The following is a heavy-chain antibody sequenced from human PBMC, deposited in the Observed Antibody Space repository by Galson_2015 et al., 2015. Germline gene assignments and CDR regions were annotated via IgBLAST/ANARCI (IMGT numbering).Heavy chain of an antibody. CDR3: ARDPGDRSSDS. J-gene: IGHJ4*02. CDR2: INPANYNT. V-gene: IGHV1-3*01. CDR1: GYTFTNYA. D-gene: IGHD2-21*01. Sequence: SVKVSCKAAGYTFTNYALHWVRQAPGQRLEWMGWINPANYNTKYSQNFQGRVTMTRDTSASTAYMELSSLRSEDTAVYYCARDPGDRSSDSCGQGSLDIVSS.